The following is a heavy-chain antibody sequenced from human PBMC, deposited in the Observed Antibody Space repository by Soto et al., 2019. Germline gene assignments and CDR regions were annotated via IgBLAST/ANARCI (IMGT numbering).Heavy chain of an antibody. J-gene: IGHJ6*02. CDR2: IYSGGET. D-gene: IGHD3-22*01. Sequence: PGGSVRLSCAASGFTVGISYMSWVRQVPGKGLEWVSIIYSGGETYYAASVKGRFTISRDNSKNTLFLQMSSLRAEDTAVYYCARFYYDSSGYLPSPYYYYYGMDVWGQGTTVTVSS. CDR1: GFTVGISY. V-gene: IGHV3-66*01. CDR3: ARFYYDSSGYLPSPYYYYYGMDV.